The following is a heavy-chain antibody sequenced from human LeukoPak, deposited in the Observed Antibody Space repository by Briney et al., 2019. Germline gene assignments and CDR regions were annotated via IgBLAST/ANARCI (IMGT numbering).Heavy chain of an antibody. CDR3: ARHGEGSWFDP. V-gene: IGHV4-59*08. Sequence: SETLSLTCTVSGGSISSYYWSWIRQPPGKGLEWIGYIYYSGSTNYNPSLKSRVTISVDTSKNQFSLKLSSVTAADTAVYCCARHGEGSWFDPWGQGTLVTVSS. CDR2: IYYSGST. J-gene: IGHJ5*02. CDR1: GGSISSYY. D-gene: IGHD3-10*01.